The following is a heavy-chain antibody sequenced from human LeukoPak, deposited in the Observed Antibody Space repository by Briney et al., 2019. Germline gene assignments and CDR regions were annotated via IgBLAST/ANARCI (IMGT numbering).Heavy chain of an antibody. V-gene: IGHV3-7*01. D-gene: IGHD1-26*01. CDR2: IKQDGSEK. CDR1: GFTFSSYR. Sequence: GGSLRLSCAASGFTFSSYRMSWVRQAPGKGLEWVANIKQDGSEKYYVDSVKGRFTISRDNAKNSLYLQMNSLRAEDTAVYYCARDGRLTQKRGYFDYWGQGTLVTVSS. J-gene: IGHJ4*02. CDR3: ARDGRLTQKRGYFDY.